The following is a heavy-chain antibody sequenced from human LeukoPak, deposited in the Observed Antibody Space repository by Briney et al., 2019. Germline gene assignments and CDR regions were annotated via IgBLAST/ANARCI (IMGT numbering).Heavy chain of an antibody. Sequence: ASVKVSCKASAYTFTGYYIHWVRQAPGQGLEWMGWINPNSGSTKYAQRFQGRVTMTRDTSIITAYMELSRLTSDDTAVYYCARWPVTGDDAFDIWGQGTMVTVSS. D-gene: IGHD7-27*01. CDR2: INPNSGST. CDR3: ARWPVTGDDAFDI. CDR1: AYTFTGYY. V-gene: IGHV1-2*02. J-gene: IGHJ3*02.